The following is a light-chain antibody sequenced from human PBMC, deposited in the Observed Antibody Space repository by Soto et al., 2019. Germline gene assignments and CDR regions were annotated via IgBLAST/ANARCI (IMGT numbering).Light chain of an antibody. CDR3: SLSYSGALWV. CDR1: TGAVTSGHY. J-gene: IGLJ3*02. Sequence: QAVVTQEPSLTVSPGGIVTLTCGSSTGAVTSGHYPYWFQQKPGQAPRTLIYDSTNSHSWTPARFSGSLLGGKAALTLSGAQPEDEAEYYCSLSYSGALWVFGGGTKLTVL. CDR2: DST. V-gene: IGLV7-46*01.